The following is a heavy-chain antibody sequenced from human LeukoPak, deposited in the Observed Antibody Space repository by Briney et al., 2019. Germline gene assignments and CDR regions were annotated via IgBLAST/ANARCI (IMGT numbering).Heavy chain of an antibody. Sequence: SVRVSCKASGGTFSSYAISWVRQAPGQGLEWMGRIIPIFGIANYAQKFQGRVTITADKSTSTAYMELSSLRSEDTAVYYCAKDPREGWLQSPYWGQGTLVTVSS. CDR3: AKDPREGWLQSPY. CDR1: GGTFSSYA. CDR2: IIPIFGIA. J-gene: IGHJ4*02. D-gene: IGHD5-24*01. V-gene: IGHV1-69*04.